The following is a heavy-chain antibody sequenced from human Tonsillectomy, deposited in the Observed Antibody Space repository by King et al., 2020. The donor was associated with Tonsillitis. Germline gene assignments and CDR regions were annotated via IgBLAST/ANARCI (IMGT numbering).Heavy chain of an antibody. CDR2: IYYSGST. CDR1: GGSIRRYY. D-gene: IGHD5-24*01. V-gene: IGHV4-59*08. J-gene: IGHJ3*01. CDR3: ARYGQLRGAFDV. Sequence: QLQESGPGLLKPSETLSLTCTVSGGSIRRYYWSWIRQPPGKGLEGIGDIYYSGSTTYNPSLKSRVTISVDTSKNQFSLKLSSVTAADTAVYYCARYGQLRGAFDVWGQGTMVTVSS.